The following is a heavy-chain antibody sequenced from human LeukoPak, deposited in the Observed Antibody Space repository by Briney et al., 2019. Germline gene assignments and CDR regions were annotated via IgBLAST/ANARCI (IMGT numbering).Heavy chain of an antibody. CDR3: ARVGVGATDYYYYYYMDV. Sequence: PSETLSLTCTVSGGSISSHYWSWFRQPPGKGLEWIGYIYYSGSTNYNPSLKSRVTISVDTSKNQFSLKLSSVTAADTAVYYCARVGVGATDYYYYYYMDVWGKGTTVTVSS. V-gene: IGHV4-59*11. CDR1: GGSISSHY. J-gene: IGHJ6*03. CDR2: IYYSGST. D-gene: IGHD1-26*01.